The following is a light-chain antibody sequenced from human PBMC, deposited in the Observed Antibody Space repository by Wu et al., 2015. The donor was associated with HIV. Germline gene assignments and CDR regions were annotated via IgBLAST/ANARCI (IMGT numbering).Light chain of an antibody. J-gene: IGKJ5*01. CDR2: AAS. V-gene: IGKV1-9*01. CDR3: QQLSSYPRT. Sequence: IQLTQSPSSLSASVGDRVTITCRASQGISSYLAWYQQKPGKAPKLLIYAASTLQSGVPSRFSGSGSGTDFTLTISSLQPEDFATYYCQQLSSYPRTFGQGTRLEIK. CDR1: QGISSY.